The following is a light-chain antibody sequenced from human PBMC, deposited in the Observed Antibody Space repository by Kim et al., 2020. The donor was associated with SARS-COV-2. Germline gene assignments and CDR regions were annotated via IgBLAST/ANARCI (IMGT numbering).Light chain of an antibody. J-gene: IGKJ4*01. Sequence: EIVMTQSPATLSASAGDRATLTCRASQSVSSYLAWYQQKPGKAPRVLIYAASTMPTGVPARFSGSGSGTEFTLTISSLQSEDFAVYYCQEYNRWPLTFGGGTKVDIK. CDR1: QSVSSY. V-gene: IGKV3-15*01. CDR3: QEYNRWPLT. CDR2: AAS.